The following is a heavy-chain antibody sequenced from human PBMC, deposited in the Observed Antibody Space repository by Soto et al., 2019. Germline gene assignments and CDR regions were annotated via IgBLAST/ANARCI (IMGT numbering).Heavy chain of an antibody. J-gene: IGHJ3*02. V-gene: IGHV3-11*05. Sequence: GGSLRLSCAASGFTFSDYYMSWIRQAPGKGLEWVSYISSSISYTNYADSVKGRFTISRDNAKNSLYLQMNSLRAEDTAVYYCARDEADAFDIWGQGTMVTVSS. CDR2: ISSSISYT. CDR1: GFTFSDYY. CDR3: ARDEADAFDI.